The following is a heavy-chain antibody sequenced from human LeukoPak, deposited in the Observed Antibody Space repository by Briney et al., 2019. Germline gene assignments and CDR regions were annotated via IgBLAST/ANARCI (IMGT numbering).Heavy chain of an antibody. V-gene: IGHV1-2*02. CDR3: ARLSRGVYDFGSGPGTSEYYYYGMDV. D-gene: IGHD3-3*01. CDR1: GYTFTGYY. J-gene: IGHJ6*02. Sequence: ASVKVSCKASGYTFTGYYMHWVRQAPGQGLEWMGWINPNSGGTNYAQKFQGRVTMTRDTSISTAYMELSRLRSDDTAVYYCARLSRGVYDFGSGPGTSEYYYYGMDVGGQGTTVTVSS. CDR2: INPNSGGT.